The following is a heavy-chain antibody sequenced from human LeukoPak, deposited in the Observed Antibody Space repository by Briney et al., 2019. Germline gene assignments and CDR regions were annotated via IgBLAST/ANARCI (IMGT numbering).Heavy chain of an antibody. CDR2: IYYSGST. Sequence: PSETLSLTCTVSGGSISSYYWSWIRQPPGKGLEWIGYIYYSGSTNYNPSLRSRVTISVDTSKNQFSLKLSSVTAADTAVYYCARGDWGLPCTLEAFDYWGQGTLVTVSS. J-gene: IGHJ4*02. CDR1: GGSISSYY. D-gene: IGHD2-21*02. V-gene: IGHV4-59*08. CDR3: ARGDWGLPCTLEAFDY.